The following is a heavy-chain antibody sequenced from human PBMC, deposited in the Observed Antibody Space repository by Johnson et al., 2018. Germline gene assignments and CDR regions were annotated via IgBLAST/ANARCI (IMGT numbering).Heavy chain of an antibody. Sequence: VQLVESGGGLEQPGGSLGISCAASGFTFSIYGMNWVRQAPGKGLEWVSYISSSSSTIYYADSVKGRFILSRDNAKNSLSLQMNSLKAEDTAVYYCARDPIEVVSSGSYYNYYMDVWGKGTTVTVSS. J-gene: IGHJ6*03. CDR1: GFTFSIYG. V-gene: IGHV3-48*01. CDR2: ISSSSSTI. D-gene: IGHD2-2*01. CDR3: ARDPIEVVSSGSYYNYYMDV.